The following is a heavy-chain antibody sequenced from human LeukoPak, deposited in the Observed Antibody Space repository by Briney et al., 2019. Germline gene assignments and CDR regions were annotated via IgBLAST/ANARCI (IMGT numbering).Heavy chain of an antibody. CDR3: ARDPWMTTVTEFDY. Sequence: ASVKVSCKASGGTFSSYAISWVRQAPGQGLEWMGGIIPIFGTANYAQKFQGRVTITADKSTSTAYMELSSLRSEDTAVYYCARDPWMTTVTEFDYWGQGTLVTVSS. CDR1: GGTFSSYA. V-gene: IGHV1-69*06. J-gene: IGHJ4*02. D-gene: IGHD4-17*01. CDR2: IIPIFGTA.